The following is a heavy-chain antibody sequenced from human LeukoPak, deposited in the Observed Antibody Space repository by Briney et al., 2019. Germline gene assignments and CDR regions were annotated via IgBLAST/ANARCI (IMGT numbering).Heavy chain of an antibody. CDR2: INPNSGGT. CDR3: ARIAARLLNNWFDS. Sequence: GASVKVSCKASGYTFTGYYMHWVRQAPGQGLEWMGWINPNSGGTNYAQKLQARVTMTTDTSTSTAYMELRNLRSDDTAVYYCARIAARLLNNWFDSWGQGTLVTVSS. D-gene: IGHD6-6*01. J-gene: IGHJ5*01. V-gene: IGHV1-2*02. CDR1: GYTFTGYY.